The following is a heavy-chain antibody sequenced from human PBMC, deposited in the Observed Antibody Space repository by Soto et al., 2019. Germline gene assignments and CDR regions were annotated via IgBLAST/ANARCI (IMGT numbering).Heavy chain of an antibody. CDR2: INSDGSTI. V-gene: IGHV3-74*01. Sequence: GGSLRLSCAASGFNFSPFWMHWVRQAPGKGLVWVSHINSDGSTIVYADSVKGRFTISRDNARNTLYLQMNSLRAEDTAVYYCASFGVTTYDYWGQGTLVTVSS. J-gene: IGHJ4*02. CDR1: GFNFSPFW. CDR3: ASFGVTTYDY. D-gene: IGHD4-4*01.